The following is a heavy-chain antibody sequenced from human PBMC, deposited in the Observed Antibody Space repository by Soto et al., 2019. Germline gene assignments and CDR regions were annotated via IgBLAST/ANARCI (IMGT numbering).Heavy chain of an antibody. CDR2: IDASGNT. D-gene: IGHD6-13*01. Sequence: SETLSLTCPGSVDSITTYYWSWIRQPAGKGLEWIGRIDASGNTNYNPSLNSRVTMSIDTSKKQFSLKLTSVTAADTAIYYCARYSNNWFQTEGMDVWGQGTQVTVSS. CDR3: ARYSNNWFQTEGMDV. J-gene: IGHJ6*02. CDR1: VDSITTYY. V-gene: IGHV4-4*07.